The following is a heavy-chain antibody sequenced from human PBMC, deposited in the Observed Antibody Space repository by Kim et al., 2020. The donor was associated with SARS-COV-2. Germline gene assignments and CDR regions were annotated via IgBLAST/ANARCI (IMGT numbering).Heavy chain of an antibody. J-gene: IGHJ1*01. CDR3: TTEFQYCSSTSCYEAEYFQH. D-gene: IGHD2-2*01. V-gene: IGHV3-15*01. CDR1: GFTFSNAW. Sequence: GGSLRLSCAASGFTFSNAWMSWVRQAPGKGLEWVGRIKSKTDGGTTDYAAPVKGRFTISRDDSKNTLYLHMNSLKTEDTGVYYCTTEFQYCSSTSCYEAEYFQHWGQGTLVTVSS. CDR2: IKSKTDGGTT.